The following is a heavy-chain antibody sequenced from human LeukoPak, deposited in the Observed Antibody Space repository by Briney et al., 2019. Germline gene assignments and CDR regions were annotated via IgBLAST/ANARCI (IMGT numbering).Heavy chain of an antibody. CDR3: AREGNYCSGGSCYTGRFGY. V-gene: IGHV1-69*13. CDR2: IIPIFGTA. D-gene: IGHD2-15*01. CDR1: GGTFSSYA. Sequence: SVKVSCKASGGTFSSYAISWVRQAPGQGLEWMGGIIPIFGTANYAQKFQGRVTITADESTSTAYMELSSLRSEDTAVYYCAREGNYCSGGSCYTGRFGYWGQGTLVTVSS. J-gene: IGHJ4*02.